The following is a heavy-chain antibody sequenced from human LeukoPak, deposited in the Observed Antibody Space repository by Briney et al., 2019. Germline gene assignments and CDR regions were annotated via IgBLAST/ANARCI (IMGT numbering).Heavy chain of an antibody. V-gene: IGHV3-23*01. Sequence: PGGSLRLSCAASGFTFSSYAMSWVRQAPGKGLEWVSAISGSGGSTYYADSVKGRFTISRDNSKNTLYLQMNSLRAEDTAVYYCAKGKDIMITFEGVFDYWGQGTLVTVSS. CDR2: ISGSGGST. J-gene: IGHJ4*02. D-gene: IGHD3-16*01. CDR3: AKGKDIMITFEGVFDY. CDR1: GFTFSSYA.